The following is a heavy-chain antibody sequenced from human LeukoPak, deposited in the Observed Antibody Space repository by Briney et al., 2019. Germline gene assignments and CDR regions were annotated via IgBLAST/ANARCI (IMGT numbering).Heavy chain of an antibody. Sequence: GGSLRLSCAASGFTFSSYGMHWVRQAPAKGLDWVAVISYDGSNTYYADSVKGRFTISRDNSKNMLYLQMNSLRAEDTAVYYCAKPYYYGSRSYMDYWGQGTLVTVSS. CDR3: AKPYYYGSRSYMDY. D-gene: IGHD3-10*01. CDR2: ISYDGSNT. CDR1: GFTFSSYG. J-gene: IGHJ4*02. V-gene: IGHV3-30*18.